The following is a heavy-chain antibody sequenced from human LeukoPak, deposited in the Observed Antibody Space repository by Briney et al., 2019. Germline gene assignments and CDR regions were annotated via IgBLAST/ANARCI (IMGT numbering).Heavy chain of an antibody. Sequence: PGGSLRLSCAASGFTFNNYWMHWVRQAPGKGLLWVSRINTDGSSTSYADSVKGRFTISRDNAKNTLYLQMNSLRAEDTAVYYCARALKYNSGYDWGGDYWGQGTLVTVSS. CDR2: INTDGSST. D-gene: IGHD5-12*01. J-gene: IGHJ4*02. CDR1: GFTFNNYW. CDR3: ARALKYNSGYDWGGDY. V-gene: IGHV3-74*01.